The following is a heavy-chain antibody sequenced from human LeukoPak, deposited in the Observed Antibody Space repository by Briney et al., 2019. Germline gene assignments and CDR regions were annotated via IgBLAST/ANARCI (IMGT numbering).Heavy chain of an antibody. CDR2: IYSGWST. J-gene: IGHJ5*02. V-gene: IGHV4-59*01. D-gene: IGHD2-21*02. CDR1: GGSMGSYN. Sequence: PSETLSLTCTVSGGSMGSYNYNWIRHSPGKGLEWIGNIYSGWSTKYNPSLKSRVTISRDKSQNQFSLEMKSVTAADTAIYYCARKWNILGDINWFDPWGQGTLVTVSS. CDR3: ARKWNILGDINWFDP.